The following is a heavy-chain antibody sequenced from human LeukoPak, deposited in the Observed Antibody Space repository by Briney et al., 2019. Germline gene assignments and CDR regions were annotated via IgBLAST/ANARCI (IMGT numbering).Heavy chain of an antibody. J-gene: IGHJ4*02. D-gene: IGHD2-2*02. Sequence: GGSLKISCKGFGYSFTSYWISWVRQMPGKGLEWMGRIDPSDSYTNYSPSFQGHVTISADKSISTAYLQWSSLKASDTAMYYCARRSGYCSSTSCYTFDYWGQGTLVTVSS. CDR2: IDPSDSYT. CDR3: ARRSGYCSSTSCYTFDY. V-gene: IGHV5-10-1*01. CDR1: GYSFTSYW.